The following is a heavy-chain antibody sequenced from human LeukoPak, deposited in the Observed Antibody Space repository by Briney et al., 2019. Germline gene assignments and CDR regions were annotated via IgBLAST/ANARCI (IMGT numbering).Heavy chain of an antibody. D-gene: IGHD6-13*01. CDR2: IYYSGST. CDR3: ARGVTLAASGAYNWFDL. Sequence: PSETLSLTCTVSGGSISSYYWSWIRQPPGKGLEWIGYIYYSGSTNYNPSLKSRVTISVDTSKNQFSLKLSSVTAADTAVYYCARGVTLAASGAYNWFDLWGQGTLVTVSS. CDR1: GGSISSYY. J-gene: IGHJ5*02. V-gene: IGHV4-59*01.